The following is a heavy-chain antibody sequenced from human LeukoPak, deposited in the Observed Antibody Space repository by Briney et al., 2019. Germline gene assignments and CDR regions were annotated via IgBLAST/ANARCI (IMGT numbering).Heavy chain of an antibody. V-gene: IGHV3-30*04. Sequence: GGSLRLSCAASGFTFSSYAMHWVRQAPGKGLEWVAVISYDGSNKYYADSVKGRFTISRDNSKNTLYLQMNSLRAEDTAVYYCAREGEYDILTGYPGGMDVWGQGTLVTVSS. D-gene: IGHD3-9*01. CDR2: ISYDGSNK. CDR1: GFTFSSYA. CDR3: AREGEYDILTGYPGGMDV. J-gene: IGHJ4*02.